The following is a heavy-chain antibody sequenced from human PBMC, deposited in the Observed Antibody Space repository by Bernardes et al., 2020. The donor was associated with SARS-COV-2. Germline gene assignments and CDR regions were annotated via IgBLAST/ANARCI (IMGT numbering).Heavy chain of an antibody. CDR1: GGSFSGYY. D-gene: IGHD3-22*01. J-gene: IGHJ4*02. Sequence: SETLSLTCAVYGGSFSGYYWSWIRQPPGKGLEWIGYIYYSGSTNYNPSLKSRVTISVDTSKNQFSLKLSSVTAADTAVYYCARDRGYYKYYFDYWGQGTLVTVSS. CDR2: IYYSGST. V-gene: IGHV4-59*12. CDR3: ARDRGYYKYYFDY.